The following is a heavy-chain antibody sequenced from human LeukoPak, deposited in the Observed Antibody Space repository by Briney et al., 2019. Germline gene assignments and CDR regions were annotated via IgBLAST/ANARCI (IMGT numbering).Heavy chain of an antibody. V-gene: IGHV3-30-3*01. CDR2: ISYDGSNK. J-gene: IGHJ4*02. CDR1: GFTFSSYA. Sequence: GRSLRLSCAASGFTFSSYAMHWVRQAPGKGLEWVAVISYDGSNKYYADSVKGRFTISRDNSKNTLYLQMNSLRAEDTAVCYCANWEDYWGQGTLVTVSS. CDR3: ANWEDY. D-gene: IGHD1-26*01.